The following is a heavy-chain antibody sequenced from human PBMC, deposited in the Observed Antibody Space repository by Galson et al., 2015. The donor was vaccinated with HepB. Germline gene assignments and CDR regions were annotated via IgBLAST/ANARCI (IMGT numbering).Heavy chain of an antibody. Sequence: SLRLSCAASGFTFSSYGMHWVRQAPGKGLEWVAVIWYDGSNKYYADSVKGRFTISRDNSKNTLYLQMNSLRAEDTAVYYCARDLNYGVTLGAFDIWGQGTMVTVSS. CDR1: GFTFSSYG. J-gene: IGHJ3*02. CDR2: IWYDGSNK. V-gene: IGHV3-33*01. CDR3: ARDLNYGVTLGAFDI. D-gene: IGHD4-17*01.